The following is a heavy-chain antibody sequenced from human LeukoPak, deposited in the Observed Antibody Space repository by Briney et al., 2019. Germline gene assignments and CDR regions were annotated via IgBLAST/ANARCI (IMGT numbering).Heavy chain of an antibody. CDR2: IWDEGSNK. J-gene: IGHJ4*02. CDR3: ARGRVATTTVTYYFDY. V-gene: IGHV3-33*01. CDR1: GFTFSSYG. Sequence: GGSLRLSCAASGFTFSSYGMHWVRQAPGKGLEWVAVIWDEGSNKYYADSVKGRFTISRDNSKNTLYLQMHSLRGEDTAVYYCARGRVATTTVTYYFDYWGQGTLVTVSS. D-gene: IGHD5-12*01.